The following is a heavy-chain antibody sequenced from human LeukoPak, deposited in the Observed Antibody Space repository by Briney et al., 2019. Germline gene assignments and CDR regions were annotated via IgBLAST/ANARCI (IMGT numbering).Heavy chain of an antibody. J-gene: IGHJ6*03. CDR3: AKSHGQWLVLGTWYMDV. V-gene: IGHV4-39*07. CDR2: IYYSGST. Sequence: PSETLSLTCTVSGGSISSSSYYWGWIRQPPGKGLEWIGSIYYSGSTYYNPSLKSRVTISVDTSKNQFSLKLSSVTAADTAVYYCAKSHGQWLVLGTWYMDVWGKGTTVTVSS. CDR1: GGSISSSSYY. D-gene: IGHD6-19*01.